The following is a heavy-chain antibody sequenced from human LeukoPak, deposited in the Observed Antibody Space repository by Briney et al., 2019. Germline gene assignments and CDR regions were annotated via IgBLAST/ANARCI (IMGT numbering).Heavy chain of an antibody. CDR3: ARAQPTSSWTAFDI. CDR1: GFTFSSYG. CDR2: IWYDGSNK. J-gene: IGHJ3*02. V-gene: IGHV3-33*01. Sequence: PGGSLRLSCAASGFTFSSYGMHWVRQAPGKGLEWVAVIWYDGSNKYYADSAKGRFTISRDNSKNTLYLQMNSLRGEDTAVYYCARAQPTSSWTAFDIWGQGTMVTVSS. D-gene: IGHD6-13*01.